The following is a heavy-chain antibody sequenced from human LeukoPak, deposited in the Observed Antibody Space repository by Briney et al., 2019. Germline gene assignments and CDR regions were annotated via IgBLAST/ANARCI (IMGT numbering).Heavy chain of an antibody. V-gene: IGHV4-59*01. CDR2: IYYSGST. CDR1: GGSISSYY. D-gene: IGHD3-3*01. CDR3: ARGGGTIFGVVIIPVDWFDP. Sequence: PSETLSLTCTVSGGSISSYYWSWIRQPPGKGLEWIGYIYYSGSTNYNPSLKSRVTISVDTSKNQFSLKPSSVTAADTAVYYCARGGGTIFGVVIIPVDWFDPWGQGTLVTVSS. J-gene: IGHJ5*02.